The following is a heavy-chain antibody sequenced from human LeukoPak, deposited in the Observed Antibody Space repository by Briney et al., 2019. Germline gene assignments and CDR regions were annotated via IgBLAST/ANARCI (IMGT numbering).Heavy chain of an antibody. CDR3: AKVGGNRSPAYYFDY. V-gene: IGHV3-23*01. CDR1: GFTFSSYA. Sequence: PGGSLRLSCAASGFTFSSYAMSWVRQAPGKGLEWVSAISGSGGSTYYADSVRGRFTISRDNSKNTLYLQMNSLRAEDTAVYYCAKVGGNRSPAYYFDYWGQGTLVTVSS. J-gene: IGHJ4*02. CDR2: ISGSGGST. D-gene: IGHD3-16*01.